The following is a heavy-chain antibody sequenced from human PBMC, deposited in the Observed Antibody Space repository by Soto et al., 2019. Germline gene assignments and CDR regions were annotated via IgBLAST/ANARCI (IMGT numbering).Heavy chain of an antibody. CDR3: ARAWGSSGYPGY. J-gene: IGHJ4*02. Sequence: QVQLVQSGAEVKKPGASVKVSCKASGYTFTSYYMHWVRQAPGQGLEWMGIINPSGGSTSYAQKFQGRVTMTRDTSPSTVYMERSSLRSEDTAVYYCARAWGSSGYPGYWGQGTLVTVSS. CDR1: GYTFTSYY. V-gene: IGHV1-46*01. CDR2: INPSGGST. D-gene: IGHD3-22*01.